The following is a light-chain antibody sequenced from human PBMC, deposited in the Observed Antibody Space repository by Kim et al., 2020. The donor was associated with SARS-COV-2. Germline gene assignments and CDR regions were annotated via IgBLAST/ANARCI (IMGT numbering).Light chain of an antibody. V-gene: IGLV7-46*01. Sequence: PGGTVPLTCGSSTGPVTSTHYPYWFQQKPGQAPRTLIYDTSNRTAWTPARFSGSLLGGKAALTLSGAQPEDEADYYCLLYGGFRVFGGGTQLTVL. CDR1: TGPVTSTHY. CDR3: LLYGGFRV. CDR2: DTS. J-gene: IGLJ3*02.